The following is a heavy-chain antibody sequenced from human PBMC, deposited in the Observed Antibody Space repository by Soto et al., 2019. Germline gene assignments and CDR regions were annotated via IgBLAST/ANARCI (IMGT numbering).Heavy chain of an antibody. D-gene: IGHD2-2*02. CDR1: GFTFSSYW. CDR2: IKQDGSEK. CDR3: ARGYCSSTSCYRVIDYYYYMDV. V-gene: IGHV3-7*05. J-gene: IGHJ6*03. Sequence: GSLRLSCAASGFTFSSYWISWVRQASGEGVGGVANIKQDGSEKYYVDSVKGRFTISRDNAKNSLYLQMNSLRAEDTAVYYCARGYCSSTSCYRVIDYYYYMDVWGKGTTVTVSS.